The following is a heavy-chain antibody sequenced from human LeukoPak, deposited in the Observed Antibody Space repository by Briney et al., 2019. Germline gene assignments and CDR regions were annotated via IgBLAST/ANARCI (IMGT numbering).Heavy chain of an antibody. J-gene: IGHJ4*02. Sequence: SETLSLTCAVSGYSISSAYYWGWIRQPPGKGLEWIGSIYHSGNTCYNASLKSRVTISVDTSKNQFSLKLSSVTAADTAVYYCARGGRTHYYGSGSYPAFDYWGQGTLVTVSS. CDR1: GYSISSAYY. D-gene: IGHD3-10*01. V-gene: IGHV4-38-2*01. CDR2: IYHSGNT. CDR3: ARGGRTHYYGSGSYPAFDY.